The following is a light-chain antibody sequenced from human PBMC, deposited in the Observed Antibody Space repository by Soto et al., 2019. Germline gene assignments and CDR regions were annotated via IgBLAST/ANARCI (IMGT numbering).Light chain of an antibody. Sequence: QPVLTQLSSASASLGSSVKLTCTLSSGHSSYIIAWHHQQPGKAPRYLMKLEGSGSYNKGSGVPDRFSGSSSGADRYLTISNLQFEDEANYYCETWDSNTRVFGGGTKLTVL. CDR2: LEGSGSY. CDR3: ETWDSNTRV. J-gene: IGLJ2*01. V-gene: IGLV4-60*02. CDR1: SGHSSYI.